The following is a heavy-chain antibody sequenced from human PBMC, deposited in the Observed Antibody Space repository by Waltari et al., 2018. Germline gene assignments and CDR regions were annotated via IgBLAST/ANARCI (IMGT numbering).Heavy chain of an antibody. J-gene: IGHJ3*01. CDR2: VSYSGTT. D-gene: IGHD5-12*01. CDR3: ATYIGASVGTAAFDV. CDR1: GVSITSNRHY. V-gene: IGHV4-39*01. Sequence: QLQLQESGPRLVRPSETLSLICRVSGVSITSNRHYWAWFRQSPGPGLEWIGTVSYSGTTYISPSLKSRVSVSRDTSKNQVSLILGSVTAADMAVYYCATYIGASVGTAAFDVWGQGTMVTVSS.